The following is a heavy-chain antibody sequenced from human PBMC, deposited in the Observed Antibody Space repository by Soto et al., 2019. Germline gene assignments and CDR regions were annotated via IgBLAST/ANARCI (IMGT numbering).Heavy chain of an antibody. Sequence: QVQLVESGGGVVQPGKSLRLSCAASGFPVSNYGMQWVRQAPGKGLEWVALMWYDGTEKYDVDSVKGRFTISRDNSRKTLDLERDGLRSDDTAGHLCGGDWGGACRSRWLHTWGQGTEVIVSS. V-gene: IGHV3-33*03. CDR1: GFPVSNYG. CDR2: MWYDGTEK. CDR3: GGDWGGACRSRWLHT. D-gene: IGHD3-16*01. J-gene: IGHJ1*01.